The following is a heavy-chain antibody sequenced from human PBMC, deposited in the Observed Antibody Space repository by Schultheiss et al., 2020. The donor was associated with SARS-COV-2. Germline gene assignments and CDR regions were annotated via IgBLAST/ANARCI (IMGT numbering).Heavy chain of an antibody. CDR3: ARGLGYCSSTSCYTIYYYYYYMDV. CDR1: GGSISSYY. V-gene: IGHV4-59*08. Sequence: SETLSLTCTVSGGSISSYYWSWIRQPPGKGLEWIGSIYYSGSTNYNPSLKSRVTISVDTSKNQFSLKLSSVTAADTAVYYCARGLGYCSSTSCYTIYYYYYYMDVWGKGTTVTVSS. J-gene: IGHJ6*03. D-gene: IGHD2-2*02. CDR2: IYYSGST.